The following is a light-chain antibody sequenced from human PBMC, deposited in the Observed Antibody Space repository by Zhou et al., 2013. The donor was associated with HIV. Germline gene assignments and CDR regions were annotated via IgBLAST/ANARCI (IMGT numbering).Light chain of an antibody. CDR1: QSLVHSDGNTY. Sequence: LMTQSPLSLPVTLGQPASISCRSSQSLVHSDGNTYLNWFHQRPGQSPRRLLYKVSSRDSGVPDRFSGSGSGTDFTLTISRVEAEDVGVYYCMQGTHWPITFGQGTRLEIQ. CDR2: KVS. J-gene: IGKJ5*01. CDR3: MQGTHWPIT. V-gene: IGKV2-30*02.